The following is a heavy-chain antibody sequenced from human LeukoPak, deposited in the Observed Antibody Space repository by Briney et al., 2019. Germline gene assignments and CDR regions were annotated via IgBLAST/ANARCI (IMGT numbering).Heavy chain of an antibody. V-gene: IGHV1-69*13. Sequence: SVKVSCKASGYSFTSYGISWVRQAPGQGLEWMGGIIPIFGTANYAQKFQGRVTITADESTSTAYMELSSLRSEDTAVYYCARLPSPIEPSGSFDYWGQGTLVTVSS. D-gene: IGHD5-12*01. CDR1: GYSFTSYG. CDR2: IIPIFGTA. J-gene: IGHJ4*02. CDR3: ARLPSPIEPSGSFDY.